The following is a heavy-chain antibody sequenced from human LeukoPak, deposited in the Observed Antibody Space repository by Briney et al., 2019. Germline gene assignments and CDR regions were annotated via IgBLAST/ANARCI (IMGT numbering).Heavy chain of an antibody. CDR1: AFTFSSYA. D-gene: IGHD5-12*01. J-gene: IGHJ4*02. CDR2: ISGSGGST. V-gene: IGHV3-23*01. Sequence: PGGSLRLSCAASAFTFSSYAMSWVRQAPGMGLEWVSSISGSGGSTSYAQKFQGRVTMTRDTSTSTVYMELSSLRSEDTAVYYCARVSGYDSIVSDWGQGTLVTVSS. CDR3: ARVSGYDSIVSD.